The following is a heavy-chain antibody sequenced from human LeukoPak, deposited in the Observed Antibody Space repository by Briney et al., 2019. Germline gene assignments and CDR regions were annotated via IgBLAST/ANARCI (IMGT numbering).Heavy chain of an antibody. V-gene: IGHV3-30-3*01. Sequence: GRSLRLSCAASGFTFSSYAMHWVRQAPGKGLEWVAVISYDGSNKYYADSVKGRFTISRDNSKNTLYLQMNSLRAEDTAVYYCARDRLRGSYYYYYGMDVWGQGTTVTVSS. D-gene: IGHD1-26*01. CDR1: GFTFSSYA. CDR2: ISYDGSNK. CDR3: ARDRLRGSYYYYYGMDV. J-gene: IGHJ6*02.